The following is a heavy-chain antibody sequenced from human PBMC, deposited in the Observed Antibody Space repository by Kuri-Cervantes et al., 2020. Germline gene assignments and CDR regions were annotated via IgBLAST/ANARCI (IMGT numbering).Heavy chain of an antibody. CDR2: INSDGSST. CDR1: GFTFSSYW. Sequence: GGSLRLSCAASGFTFSSYWMHWVRQAPGKGLVWVSRINSDGSSTSYADSVKGRFTISRDNAKNTLYLQMNSLRAEDTAVYYCAKPSAGFGELLYYYYGMDVWGQGTTVTVSS. V-gene: IGHV3-74*01. D-gene: IGHD3-10*01. CDR3: AKPSAGFGELLYYYYGMDV. J-gene: IGHJ6*02.